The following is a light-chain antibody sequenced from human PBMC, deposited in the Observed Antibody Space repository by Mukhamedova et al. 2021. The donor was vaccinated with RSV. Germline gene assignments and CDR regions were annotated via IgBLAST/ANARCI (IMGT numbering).Light chain of an antibody. Sequence: WYQRRVHGEAPKLLVSGAFKLESGVPARFSGSGSGTDYTLTISSLQPEDFAAYYCQQYYTYPRTFGQGTRV. CDR2: GAF. J-gene: IGKJ1*01. V-gene: IGKV1-NL1*01. CDR3: QQYYTYPRT.